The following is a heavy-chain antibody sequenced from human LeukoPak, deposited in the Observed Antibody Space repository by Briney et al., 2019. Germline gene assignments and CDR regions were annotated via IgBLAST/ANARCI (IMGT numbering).Heavy chain of an antibody. CDR3: ASHGYSYGYVY. J-gene: IGHJ4*02. V-gene: IGHV3-21*01. CDR1: GFTFSSYS. Sequence: GGSLRLSCAASGFTFSSYSMNWVRQAPGKGLEWVSSISSSSSYIYYADSVKGRFTISGDNAKTSLYLQMNSLRAEDTAVYCCASHGYSYGYVYWGQGTLVTVSS. CDR2: ISSSSSYI. D-gene: IGHD5-18*01.